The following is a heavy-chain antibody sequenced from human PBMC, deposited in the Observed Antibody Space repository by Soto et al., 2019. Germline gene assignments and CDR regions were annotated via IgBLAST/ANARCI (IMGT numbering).Heavy chain of an antibody. D-gene: IGHD3-9*01. V-gene: IGHV4-4*02. J-gene: IGHJ4*02. Sequence: PSETLSLTCAVSSGSISNNKWWSWVRQPPGKGLEWIGEIFHTGSTNYNPSLKSRLTISIDKSKNHFSLKLTSVTAADTAVYYCATYYDILTGYTFDSWGLGTLVTVSS. CDR1: SGSISNNKW. CDR2: IFHTGST. CDR3: ATYYDILTGYTFDS.